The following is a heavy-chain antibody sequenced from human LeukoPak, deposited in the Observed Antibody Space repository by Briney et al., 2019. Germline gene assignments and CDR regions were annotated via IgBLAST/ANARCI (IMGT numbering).Heavy chain of an antibody. CDR1: GFTFSSYW. D-gene: IGHD2-15*01. CDR2: ISYDGSNK. J-gene: IGHJ4*02. CDR3: ARDVGYFRDFDY. Sequence: GGSLRLSCAASGFTFSSYWMSWVRQAPGKGLEWVAVISYDGSNKYYADSVKGRFTISRDNSKNTLYLQMNSLRAEDTAVYYCARDVGYFRDFDYWGQGTLVTVSS. V-gene: IGHV3-30*01.